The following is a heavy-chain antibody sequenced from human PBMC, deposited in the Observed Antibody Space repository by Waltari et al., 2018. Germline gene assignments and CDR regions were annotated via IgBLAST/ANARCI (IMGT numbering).Heavy chain of an antibody. Sequence: QVQLQQSGPGLVKPSQTLSLTCAVSGDSLFTTRVAWDWIRQSVLRGLGCLGRTYDRSQWRNDYAQSEKCRITVNPDTSKNHFSQQLDYVTADETAVYYWAREKCTAVDIWSEGTMGTVAS. V-gene: IGHV6-1*01. J-gene: IGHJ3*02. CDR3: AREKCTAVDI. CDR1: GDSLFTTRVA. CDR2: TYDRSQWRN.